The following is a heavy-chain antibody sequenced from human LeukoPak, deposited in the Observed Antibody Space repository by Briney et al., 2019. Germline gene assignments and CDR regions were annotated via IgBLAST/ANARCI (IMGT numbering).Heavy chain of an antibody. D-gene: IGHD3-9*01. CDR3: ARQRYSV. J-gene: IGHJ4*02. V-gene: IGHV3-30*03. CDR1: GFTFNNYG. CDR2: ISYDGSNK. Sequence: PGGSLRLSCAASGFTFNNYGLHWVRQAPGKGLEWVAVISYDGSNKYYTDSVKGRFTISRDNSKNTLYLQMNSLRAEDTAVYYCARQRYSVWGQGTLVTVSS.